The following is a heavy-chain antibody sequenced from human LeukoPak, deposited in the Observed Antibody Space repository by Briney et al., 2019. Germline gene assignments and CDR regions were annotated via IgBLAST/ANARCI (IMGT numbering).Heavy chain of an antibody. CDR1: GYIFTGYY. V-gene: IGHV1-2*02. CDR2: INPNSGGT. D-gene: IGHD3-10*01. Sequence: ASVKVSCKASGYIFTGYYMHWVRQAPGQGLEWMGWINPNSGGTNYAQKFQGRVTMTRDTSISTAYMELSRLRSDDTAVYYCARGPYGSGSYNWFDPWGQGTLVTVSS. J-gene: IGHJ5*02. CDR3: ARGPYGSGSYNWFDP.